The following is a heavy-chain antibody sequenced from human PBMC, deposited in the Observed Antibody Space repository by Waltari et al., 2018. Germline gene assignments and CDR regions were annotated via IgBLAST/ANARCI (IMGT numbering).Heavy chain of an antibody. CDR1: GFTFSSYG. CDR2: IWYYGSNK. CDR3: ALGSFGGSYYYYGMDV. D-gene: IGHD1-26*01. V-gene: IGHV3-33*01. Sequence: QVQLVESGGGVVQPGRSLRLSCAASGFTFSSYGMPWVRQAPGKGLEWVAVIWYYGSNKYYADSVKGRFTISRDNSKNTLYLQMNSLRAEDTAVYYCALGSFGGSYYYYGMDVWGQGTTVTVSS. J-gene: IGHJ6*02.